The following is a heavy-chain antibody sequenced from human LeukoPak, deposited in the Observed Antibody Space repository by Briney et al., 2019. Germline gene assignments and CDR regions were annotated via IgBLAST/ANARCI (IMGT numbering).Heavy chain of an antibody. Sequence: PGGSLRLSCAASGFTFDFYWMSWVRQAPGKGLEWVANIKQDGTDKYYVDSVEGRFTISRDNAKNSLYLQMNSLRAEDTAVCYCARAGPWVSSVDSVLQYNYHMDVWGKGTTVTVSS. J-gene: IGHJ6*03. CDR2: IKQDGTDK. V-gene: IGHV3-7*01. CDR3: ARAGPWVSSVDSVLQYNYHMDV. D-gene: IGHD5/OR15-5a*01. CDR1: GFTFDFYW.